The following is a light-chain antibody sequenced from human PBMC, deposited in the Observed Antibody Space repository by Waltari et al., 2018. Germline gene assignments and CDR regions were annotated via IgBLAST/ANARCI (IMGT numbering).Light chain of an antibody. Sequence: DIQVTQSPSTLSASVGDRVTIICRASQTVHNWVAWYQQKPGAAPKLLIYKTSTLQSGVPSRFSGSGSGTEFTLTVSSLQPDDFATYYCQQYDAGSTFGQGTQLEI. V-gene: IGKV1-5*03. CDR2: KTS. CDR1: QTVHNW. J-gene: IGKJ2*01. CDR3: QQYDAGST.